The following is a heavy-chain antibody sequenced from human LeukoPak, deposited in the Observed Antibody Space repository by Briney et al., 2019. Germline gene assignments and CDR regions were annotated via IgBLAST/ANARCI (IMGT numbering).Heavy chain of an antibody. V-gene: IGHV3-23*01. CDR1: GFTFSTYD. D-gene: IGHD6-19*01. Sequence: GGSLRLSCAASGFTFSTYDMTWVRQDPGKGLEWVSSISGSGGSTYYADSVKGRFTTSRDNSKNTLYLQMNGLRAEDTAVYYCAKDLAAVPGNKYFAYWGQGTLVTVSS. CDR3: AKDLAAVPGNKYFAY. J-gene: IGHJ4*02. CDR2: ISGSGGST.